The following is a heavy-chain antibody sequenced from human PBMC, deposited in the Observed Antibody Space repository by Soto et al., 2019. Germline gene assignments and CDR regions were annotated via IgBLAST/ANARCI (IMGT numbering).Heavy chain of an antibody. Sequence: GASVKVSCKASGYTFTSYGISWVRQAPGQGLEWMGWISAYNGNTNYAQKLQGRVTMTTDTSTSTAYMELRSLRSDDTAVYYCARDRDSGYDFSVYYYYYGMDVWGQGTTVTVSS. CDR2: ISAYNGNT. CDR3: ARDRDSGYDFSVYYYYYGMDV. CDR1: GYTFTSYG. D-gene: IGHD5-12*01. J-gene: IGHJ6*02. V-gene: IGHV1-18*01.